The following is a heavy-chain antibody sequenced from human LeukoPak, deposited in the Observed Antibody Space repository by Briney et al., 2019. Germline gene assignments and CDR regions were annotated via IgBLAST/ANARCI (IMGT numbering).Heavy chain of an antibody. D-gene: IGHD5-18*01. Sequence: HPGGSLRLSCAASGFPLSLYAMNWVRQAPGKGLEWVSGISDSGGSTYYADSVKGRFTISRDNSKNTLYLQMNSLRAEDTAVYYCAKVDDTAMVKYYYYYMDVWGKGTTVTVSS. J-gene: IGHJ6*03. CDR2: ISDSGGST. V-gene: IGHV3-23*01. CDR1: GFPLSLYA. CDR3: AKVDDTAMVKYYYYYMDV.